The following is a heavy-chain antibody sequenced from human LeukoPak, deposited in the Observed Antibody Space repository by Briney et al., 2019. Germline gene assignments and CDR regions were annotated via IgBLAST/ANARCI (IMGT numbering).Heavy chain of an antibody. CDR1: GGTFSSYA. CDR3: ARDCSGGSCPGILDY. Sequence: GSSVKVSCKASGGTFSSYAISWVRQAPGQGLEWMGGIIPIFGTANYAQKFQGRVTITADESTSTAYMELSSLRSEDTAVYYCARDCSGGSCPGILDYWGQGTLVTASS. D-gene: IGHD2-15*01. CDR2: IIPIFGTA. V-gene: IGHV1-69*01. J-gene: IGHJ4*02.